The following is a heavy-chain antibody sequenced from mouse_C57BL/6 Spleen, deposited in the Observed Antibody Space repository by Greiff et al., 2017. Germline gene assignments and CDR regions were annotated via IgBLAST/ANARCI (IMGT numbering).Heavy chain of an antibody. D-gene: IGHD1-1*01. J-gene: IGHJ2*01. Sequence: EVQRVESGGDLVKPGGSLKLSCAASGFTFSSYGMSWVRQTPDKRLEWVATISSGGSYTYYPDSVKGRFTISRDNAKNTLYLQMSSLKSEDTAMYYCARPDYGSSYFDYRGQGTTLTVSS. V-gene: IGHV5-6*01. CDR2: ISSGGSYT. CDR1: GFTFSSYG. CDR3: ARPDYGSSYFDY.